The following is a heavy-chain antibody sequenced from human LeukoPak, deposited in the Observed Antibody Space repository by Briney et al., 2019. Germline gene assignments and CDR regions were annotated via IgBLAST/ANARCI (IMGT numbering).Heavy chain of an antibody. J-gene: IGHJ3*02. V-gene: IGHV4-59*08. CDR1: GVAIRSYY. D-gene: IGHD6-19*01. CDR2: IYYSGST. Sequence: SEKLSLTFAVPGVAIRSYYWSWIRQHPGKGLEWIGYIYYSGSTNYNPSLKSRVTISVDTSKNQFSLKLSSVTAADTAVYYCARPAVSGGDAFDIWGQGTMVTVSS. CDR3: ARPAVSGGDAFDI.